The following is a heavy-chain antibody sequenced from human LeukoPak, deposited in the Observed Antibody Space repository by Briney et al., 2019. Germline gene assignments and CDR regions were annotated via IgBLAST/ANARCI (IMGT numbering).Heavy chain of an antibody. Sequence: SETLSLTCTVSGGSISSYFWSWIRQPPGKGLEWIGYIYYSGSTNYNPSLKSRLTISVDTSKNQFSLKLSSVTAADTAVYYCARLSSLANIAARGRTWLDPWGQGSLVTVSS. D-gene: IGHD6-6*01. J-gene: IGHJ5*02. V-gene: IGHV4-59*01. CDR1: GGSISSYF. CDR2: IYYSGST. CDR3: ARLSSLANIAARGRTWLDP.